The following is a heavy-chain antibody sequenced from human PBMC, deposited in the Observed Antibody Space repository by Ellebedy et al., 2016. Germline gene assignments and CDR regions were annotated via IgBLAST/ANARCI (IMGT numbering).Heavy chain of an antibody. D-gene: IGHD1-26*01. CDR3: ASERGATIDY. J-gene: IGHJ4*02. CDR2: IYYSGST. CDR1: GGSISSYY. Sequence: SETLSLXXTVSGGSISSYYWSWIRQPPGKGLEWIGYIYYSGSTNYNPSLKSRVTISVDTSKNQFSLKLSSVTAADTAVYYCASERGATIDYWGQGTLVTVSS. V-gene: IGHV4-59*12.